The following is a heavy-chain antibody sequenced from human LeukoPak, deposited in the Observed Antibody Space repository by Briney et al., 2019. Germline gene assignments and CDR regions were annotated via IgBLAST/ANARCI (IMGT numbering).Heavy chain of an antibody. CDR2: IKSKTDGGTT. Sequence: GGSLRLSCAASGFTFSNAWINWVRQAPGKGLEWVGRIKSKTDGGTTDYAAPVKGRFTISRDDSKNTLYLQMNSLKTEDTAVYYCTTDRKYSSSWQNDYWGQGTLVTVSS. J-gene: IGHJ4*02. CDR3: TTDRKYSSSWQNDY. D-gene: IGHD6-13*01. CDR1: GFTFSNAW. V-gene: IGHV3-15*07.